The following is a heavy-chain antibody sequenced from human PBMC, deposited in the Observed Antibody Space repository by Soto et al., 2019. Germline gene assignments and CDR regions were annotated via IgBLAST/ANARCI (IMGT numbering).Heavy chain of an antibody. CDR2: IYYSGST. Sequence: QVQLQESGPGLVKPSETLSLTCTVSGGSISSYYWSWIRQPPGKGLEWIGYIYYSGSTNYNPSLKSRVTIAVDTSKNQFSLKLSSVTAADTAVYYCARRLYRSGSETYDAFDIWGQGTMVTVSS. J-gene: IGHJ3*02. CDR1: GGSISSYY. V-gene: IGHV4-59*01. D-gene: IGHD3-10*01. CDR3: ARRLYRSGSETYDAFDI.